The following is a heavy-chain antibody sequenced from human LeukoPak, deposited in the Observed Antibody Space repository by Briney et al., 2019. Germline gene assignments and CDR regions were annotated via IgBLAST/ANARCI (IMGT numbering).Heavy chain of an antibody. Sequence: RGASVKVSCKASGYTFTSYGISWVRQAPGQGLEWMGWISAYNGNTNYAQKLQGRVTMTTDTSTSTAYMELRSLRSDDTAVYYCARYPDCGGDCYYNWFDPWGQGTLVTVSS. CDR3: ARYPDCGGDCYYNWFDP. V-gene: IGHV1-18*01. CDR2: ISAYNGNT. CDR1: GYTFTSYG. J-gene: IGHJ5*02. D-gene: IGHD2-21*02.